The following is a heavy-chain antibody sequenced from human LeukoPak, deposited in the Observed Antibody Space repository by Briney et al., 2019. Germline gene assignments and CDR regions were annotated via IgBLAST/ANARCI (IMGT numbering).Heavy chain of an antibody. CDR3: ARDTSSGWYPYYYYYGMDV. J-gene: IGHJ6*02. CDR2: ISAYNGNT. V-gene: IGHV1-18*01. CDR1: GYTFTSYG. Sequence: GASVKVSCKASGYTFTSYGISWVRQAPGQGLEWMGWISAYNGNTNYAQKLQGRVTMTTDTSTSTAYMELRSLRSDDTAVYYCARDTSSGWYPYYYYYGMDVWGQGTTVTVSS. D-gene: IGHD6-19*01.